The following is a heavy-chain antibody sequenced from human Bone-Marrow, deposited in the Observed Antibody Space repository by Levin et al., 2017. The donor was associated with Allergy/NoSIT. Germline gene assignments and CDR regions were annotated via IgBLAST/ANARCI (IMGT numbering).Heavy chain of an antibody. CDR1: GDSISTYY. Sequence: SETLSLTCTVSGDSISTYYWSWIRQPPGKGLEWIAYIYNSETTYNPSLSGRATISVDTSKNQFSLRVSSVTAADTAVYYCARGYHFWSGYAPYYFDYWGQGTLVTVAS. J-gene: IGHJ4*02. D-gene: IGHD3-3*01. V-gene: IGHV4-59*01. CDR2: IYNSET. CDR3: ARGYHFWSGYAPYYFDY.